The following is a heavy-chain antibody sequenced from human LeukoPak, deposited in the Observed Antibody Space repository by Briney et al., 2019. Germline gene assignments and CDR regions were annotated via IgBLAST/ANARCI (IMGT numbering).Heavy chain of an antibody. J-gene: IGHJ4*02. V-gene: IGHV3-7*01. CDR2: IKQDGSEK. D-gene: IGHD3-22*01. CDR1: GFTFSSYW. CDR3: AREYYYDSSGYYPYFDY. Sequence: QSGGSLRLSCAASGFTFSSYWMSWVRQAPGKGLEWVANIKQDGSEKYYVDSVKGRFTISRDNAKNSLYLQMNSPRAEDTAVYYCAREYYYDSSGYYPYFDYWGQGTLVTVSS.